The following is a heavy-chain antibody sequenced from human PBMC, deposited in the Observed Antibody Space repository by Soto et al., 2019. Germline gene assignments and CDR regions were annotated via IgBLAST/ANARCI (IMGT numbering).Heavy chain of an antibody. V-gene: IGHV4-30-4*01. CDR2: INHSGST. CDR1: GGSISSGDYY. J-gene: IGHJ1*01. Sequence: SETLSLTCTVSGGSISSGDYYWSWIRQPPGKGLEWIGDINHSGSTYYNPSLKSRVTISVDTSKNQFSLKLSSVTAADTAVYYCARGLEAAAGTLYFQHWGQGTLVTVSS. CDR3: ARGLEAAAGTLYFQH. D-gene: IGHD6-13*01.